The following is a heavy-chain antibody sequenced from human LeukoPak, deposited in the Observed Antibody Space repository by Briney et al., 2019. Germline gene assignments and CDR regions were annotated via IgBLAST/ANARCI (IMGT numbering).Heavy chain of an antibody. CDR2: ISAYNGNT. CDR3: ARLVGAGGYNWFDP. V-gene: IGHV1-18*04. D-gene: IGHD6-13*01. Sequence: ASVKVSCKASGYTFTSYNINWVRQAPGQGLEWMGWISAYNGNTNYAQKLQGRVTMTTETSMSTAYMEVRSLRSDDTAVYYCARLVGAGGYNWFDPWGQGTLVTVSS. J-gene: IGHJ5*02. CDR1: GYTFTSYN.